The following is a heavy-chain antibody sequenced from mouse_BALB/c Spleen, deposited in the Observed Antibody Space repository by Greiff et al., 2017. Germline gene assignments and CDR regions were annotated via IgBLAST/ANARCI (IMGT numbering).Heavy chain of an antibody. CDR2: INPSTGYT. D-gene: IGHD1-1*01. J-gene: IGHJ2*01. V-gene: IGHV1-7*01. Sequence: QVHVKQSGAELAKPGASVKMSCKASGYTFTSYWMHWVKQRPGQGLEWIGYINPSTGYTEYNQKFKDKATLTADKSSSTAYMQLSSLTSEDSAVYYCARNYGGRSSYYFDYWGQGTTLTVSS. CDR3: ARNYGGRSSYYFDY. CDR1: GYTFTSYW.